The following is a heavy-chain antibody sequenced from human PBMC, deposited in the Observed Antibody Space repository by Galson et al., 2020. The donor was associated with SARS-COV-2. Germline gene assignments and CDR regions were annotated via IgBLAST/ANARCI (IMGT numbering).Heavy chain of an antibody. CDR2: IISLFGTT. Sequence: SVKVSCKAVGDTGSNYAISWVRQAPGQGLEWMGGIISLFGTTDYAQKFQNRITITLDESTRTAYMEPSGLTSEDTAEYYCARGGGYGDSWFAPWGQGTLVTVSS. V-gene: IGHV1-69*13. D-gene: IGHD5-12*01. CDR3: ARGGGYGDSWFAP. CDR1: GDTGSNYA. J-gene: IGHJ5*02.